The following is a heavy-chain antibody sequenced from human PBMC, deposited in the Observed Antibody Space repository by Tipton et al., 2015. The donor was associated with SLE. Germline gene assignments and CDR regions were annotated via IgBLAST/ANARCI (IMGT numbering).Heavy chain of an antibody. CDR3: ATRGGDRSLYYYGMDV. V-gene: IGHV4-34*01. CDR2: INHSGST. CDR1: GGSFSAYY. Sequence: TLSLTCAVYGGSFSAYYWSWIRQPPGKGLEWIGEINHSGSTNYNPSLKSRVTVSVDTSKNQFSLKLSSVTAADTAVYYCATRGGDRSLYYYGMDVWGQGTTVTVSS. D-gene: IGHD2-21*02. J-gene: IGHJ6*02.